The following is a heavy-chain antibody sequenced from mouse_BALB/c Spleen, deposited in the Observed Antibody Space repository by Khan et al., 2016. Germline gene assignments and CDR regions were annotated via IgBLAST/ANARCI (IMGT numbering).Heavy chain of an antibody. CDR3: AKGRRKAWFAY. V-gene: IGHV3-2*02. J-gene: IGHJ3*01. CDR1: GYSITSDYA. Sequence: EVQLQESGPGLVKPSQSLSLTCTVTGYSITSDYAWNWIRQFPGNKLEWMGYIRYSGYSSYNSSLKSRISITRDTSKNQFFLQLNSVTPDDTATYYGAKGRRKAWFAYWGEGTLVTVSA. CDR2: IRYSGYS.